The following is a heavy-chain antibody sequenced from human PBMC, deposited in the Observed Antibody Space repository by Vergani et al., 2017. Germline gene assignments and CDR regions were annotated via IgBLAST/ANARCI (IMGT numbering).Heavy chain of an antibody. V-gene: IGHV4-31*11. CDR2: IFYSGTT. CDR3: ARVDTQVPATSHFYCMDV. D-gene: IGHD2-2*01. Sequence: VLLQEPGPGLVRPSETLSLTCAVSGGSISTGDHCWTWIRQRPGKGLEWVGYIFYSGTTYDTPSLRSRLTISVDTSQNQFSLKLRSVTAADTAVYYCARVDTQVPATSHFYCMDVWGKGTTVVVSS. CDR1: GGSISTGDHC. J-gene: IGHJ6*03.